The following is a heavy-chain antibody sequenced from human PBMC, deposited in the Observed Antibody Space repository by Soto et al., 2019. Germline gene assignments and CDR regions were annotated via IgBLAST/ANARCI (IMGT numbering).Heavy chain of an antibody. CDR1: GFNFAGCY. CDR3: ARDIAAAGKFNWFDP. CDR2: INPSSLGT. D-gene: IGHD6-13*01. V-gene: IGHV1-2*02. J-gene: IGHJ5*02. Sequence: GASVNVSCKSYGFNFAGCYIHWLRQATGQGLQWXGWINPSSLGTNYAQKFQLRVTMTRDTSIRTAYMELSRVRSDDTAVYYCARDIAAAGKFNWFDPWGQGTLVTVSS.